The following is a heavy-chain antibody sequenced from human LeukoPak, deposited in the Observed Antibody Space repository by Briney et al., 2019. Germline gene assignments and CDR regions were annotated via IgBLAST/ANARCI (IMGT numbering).Heavy chain of an antibody. CDR3: AREGDLMGATMDS. D-gene: IGHD3-16*01. Sequence: GGSLRLSCAASGFTFSSYTFDWVRQAPGKGLEWVTSITGGDVFIYQADSVKGRFTVSRDNAKNTLYLQMNRLRAEDTAVYYCAREGDLMGATMDSWGQGTLVIVSS. CDR1: GFTFSSYT. V-gene: IGHV3-21*01. J-gene: IGHJ5*01. CDR2: ITGGDVFI.